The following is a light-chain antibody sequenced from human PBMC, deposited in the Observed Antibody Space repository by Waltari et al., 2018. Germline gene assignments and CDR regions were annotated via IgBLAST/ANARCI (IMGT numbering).Light chain of an antibody. Sequence: EIVMTQSPATLSVSAGESATLSCRASQSVSSSLAWYQQKPRQAPRLLVYGASTRATGIPARFSGSGSGTEFTLTISSLQSEDFAVYYCQQYNNWWTFGQGTKVEIK. J-gene: IGKJ1*01. CDR3: QQYNNWWT. V-gene: IGKV3-15*01. CDR2: GAS. CDR1: QSVSSS.